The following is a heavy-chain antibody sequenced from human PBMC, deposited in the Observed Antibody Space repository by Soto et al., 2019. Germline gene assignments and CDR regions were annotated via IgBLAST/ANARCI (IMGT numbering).Heavy chain of an antibody. CDR1: GFTLSGFG. CDR3: ARGRGGSYGGNSSHYDV. CDR2: IWYDGSKE. D-gene: IGHD4-17*01. Sequence: QVHLVESGGGVVQPGTSLRLSCEASGFTLSGFGMHWVRQTPGKGLERVAVIWYDGSKEYFADCVKGRFTISRDNSKNALYWQMNSLRAEDPAIYYCARGRGGSYGGNSSHYDVWGQGTLVTVSS. J-gene: IGHJ3*01. V-gene: IGHV3-33*01.